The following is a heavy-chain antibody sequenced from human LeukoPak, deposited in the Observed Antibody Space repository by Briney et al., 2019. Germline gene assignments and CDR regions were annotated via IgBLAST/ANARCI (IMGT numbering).Heavy chain of an antibody. CDR2: IYPGVSDT. D-gene: IGHD2-2*01. CDR3: ARLSGYCSSTSCYAKHFDY. V-gene: IGHV5-51*01. J-gene: IGHJ4*02. CDR1: GYSFTSYW. Sequence: GESLKISCKGSGYSFTSYWIGWVRQMPGKGLEWMGIIYPGVSDTRNSPSFQGQVTISADKSISTAYLRWSSLKASDTAMYYCARLSGYCSSTSCYAKHFDYWGQGTLVTVSS.